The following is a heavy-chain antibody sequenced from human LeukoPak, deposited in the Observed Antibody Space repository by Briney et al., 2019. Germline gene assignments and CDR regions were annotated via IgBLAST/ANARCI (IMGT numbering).Heavy chain of an antibody. CDR3: ARSTNSGSYYGFDY. D-gene: IGHD1-26*01. CDR2: IYYSGSA. Sequence: SETLSLTYTVSGGYTSSYYWSWIRQPPGKGLEWIGYIYYSGSANYNPSLKSRVTISVDTSKNQYSLKVNPVTAADTAGYCCARSTNSGSYYGFDYWGQGTLVTVSS. CDR1: GGYTSSYY. J-gene: IGHJ4*02. V-gene: IGHV4-59*01.